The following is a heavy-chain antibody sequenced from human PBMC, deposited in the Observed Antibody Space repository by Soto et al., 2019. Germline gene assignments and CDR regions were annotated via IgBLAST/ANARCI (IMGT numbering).Heavy chain of an antibody. V-gene: IGHV3-30-3*01. Sequence: QVQLVESGGGVVQPGRSLRLSCAASGFTFSSYAMHWVRQAPGKGLEWVAVISYDGSNTYYADSVKGRFTISRDNSKNTLYLQMNSLRAEDTAVYYCASVITGTKRWVDYWGQGTLVTVSS. D-gene: IGHD1-20*01. CDR2: ISYDGSNT. CDR3: ASVITGTKRWVDY. CDR1: GFTFSSYA. J-gene: IGHJ4*02.